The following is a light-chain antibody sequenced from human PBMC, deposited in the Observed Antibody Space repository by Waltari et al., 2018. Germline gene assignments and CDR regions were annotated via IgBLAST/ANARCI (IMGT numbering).Light chain of an antibody. V-gene: IGKV2-30*02. Sequence: DVVMTQSPLSLPVTLGQPASISCTSSQSLVHSDGKNYLKWFHQGPGQSPRRLIYKVSNRDSGVPDRFSGSGSGTDFTLTISRVEAEEVAIYYCMQATHWPLTFGQGTRVEIK. J-gene: IGKJ1*01. CDR1: QSLVHSDGKNY. CDR3: MQATHWPLT. CDR2: KVS.